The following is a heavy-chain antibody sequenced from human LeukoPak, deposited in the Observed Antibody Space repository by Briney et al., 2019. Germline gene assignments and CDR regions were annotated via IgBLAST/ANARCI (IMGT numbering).Heavy chain of an antibody. CDR1: GFTFSDYW. D-gene: IGHD2-8*02. CDR2: IKEDGSQK. J-gene: IGHJ1*01. Sequence: GGSLRLSCAASGFTFSDYWMAWVRQAPGKGLEWVANIKEDGSQKYYVDSVKGRFTISRDNAKNSLYLQMNSLRAEDTAVYYCTGPREGGYFQHWRQGTLVTVSS. CDR3: TGPREGGYFQH. V-gene: IGHV3-7*02.